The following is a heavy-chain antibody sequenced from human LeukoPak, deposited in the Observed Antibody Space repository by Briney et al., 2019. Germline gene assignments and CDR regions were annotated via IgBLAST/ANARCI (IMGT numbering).Heavy chain of an antibody. CDR3: ARDLPPPYYYDSSGARNTRWFDP. D-gene: IGHD3-22*01. CDR2: IIPIFGTA. V-gene: IGHV1-69*13. Sequence: SVKVSCKASGGTFSTYAISWVRQAPGQGLEWMEGIIPIFGTANYAQKFQGRVTITADESTSTAYMELSSLRSEDTAVYYCARDLPPPYYYDSSGARNTRWFDPWGQGTLVTVSS. CDR1: GGTFSTYA. J-gene: IGHJ5*02.